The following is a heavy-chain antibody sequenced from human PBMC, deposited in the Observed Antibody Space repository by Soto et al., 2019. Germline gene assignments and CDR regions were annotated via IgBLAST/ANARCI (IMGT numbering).Heavy chain of an antibody. V-gene: IGHV3-30-3*01. CDR3: AIVVIFVLRFLEWLQFSDGMDV. Sequence: PGGSLRLSCAASGFTFSSYAMHWVRQAPGKGLEWVAVISYDGSNKYYADSVKGRFTISRDNSKNTLYLQMNSLRAEDTAVYYCAIVVIFVLRFLEWLQFSDGMDVWGQGTTVTVSS. CDR2: ISYDGSNK. CDR1: GFTFSSYA. J-gene: IGHJ6*02. D-gene: IGHD3-3*01.